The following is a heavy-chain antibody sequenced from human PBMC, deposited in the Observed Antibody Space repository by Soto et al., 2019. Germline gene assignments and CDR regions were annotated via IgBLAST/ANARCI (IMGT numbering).Heavy chain of an antibody. Sequence: GGSLRLSCTASGFTFSNYAMSWVRQAPGKGLEWVAVISYDGSNKYYADSVKGRYTISRDNSKNTLYLQMNSLRAEDTAVYYCAKDAQLRYFDWLLPRANYFDYWGQGTRVTVSS. J-gene: IGHJ4*02. D-gene: IGHD3-9*01. CDR3: AKDAQLRYFDWLLPRANYFDY. V-gene: IGHV3-30*18. CDR1: GFTFSNYA. CDR2: ISYDGSNK.